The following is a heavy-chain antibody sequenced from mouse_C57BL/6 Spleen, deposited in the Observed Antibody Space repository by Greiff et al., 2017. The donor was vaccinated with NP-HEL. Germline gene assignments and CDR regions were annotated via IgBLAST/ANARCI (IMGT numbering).Heavy chain of an antibody. Sequence: QVQLQQSGAELARPGASVKLSCKASGYTFTSYGISWVKQRTGQGLEWIGEIYPRSGNTYYNEKFKGKATLTADKSSSTAYMELRSLTSEDSAVYFCAKLGLDAYWGQGTLVTVSA. V-gene: IGHV1-81*01. CDR1: GYTFTSYG. CDR3: AKLGLDAY. CDR2: IYPRSGNT. J-gene: IGHJ3*01. D-gene: IGHD4-1*01.